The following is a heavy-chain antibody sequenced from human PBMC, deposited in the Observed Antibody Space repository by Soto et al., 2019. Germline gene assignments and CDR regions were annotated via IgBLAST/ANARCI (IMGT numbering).Heavy chain of an antibody. J-gene: IGHJ6*02. V-gene: IGHV3-23*01. Sequence: EVQLLESGGGLVQPGGSLRLSCAASGFTFSSYAMSWVRQAPGKGLEWVSAISGSGGSTYYADSVKGRFTISRDNSKNTLYLQMNSLRAEDTAVYYCAIGKDYDYYYGMDVWGHGTTVTVSS. CDR2: ISGSGGST. CDR3: AIGKDYDYYYGMDV. CDR1: GFTFSSYA.